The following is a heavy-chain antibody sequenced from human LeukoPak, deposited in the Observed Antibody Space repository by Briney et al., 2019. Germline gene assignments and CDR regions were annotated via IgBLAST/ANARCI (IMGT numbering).Heavy chain of an antibody. CDR1: GGSISSGSYY. CDR3: ARDVGVVVPMDV. CDR2: IYTSGST. D-gene: IGHD2-2*01. J-gene: IGHJ6*03. V-gene: IGHV4-61*02. Sequence: SETLSLTCTVSGGSISSGSYYWSWIRQPAGKGLEWIGRIYTSGSTNYNPSLKSRVTISVDTSKNQFSLKLSSVTAADTAVYYCARDVGVVVPMDVWGKGTTVTVSS.